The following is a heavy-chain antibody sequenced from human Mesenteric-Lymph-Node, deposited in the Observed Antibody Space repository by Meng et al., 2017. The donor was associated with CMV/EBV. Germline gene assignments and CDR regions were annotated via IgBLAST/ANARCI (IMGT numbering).Heavy chain of an antibody. Sequence: GSLRLSCTVSGGSISSSSYYWGWIRQPPGKGLEWIGSIYYSGSTYYNPSLKSRVTISVDTSKNQFSLKLSSVTAADTAVYYCARGPGSEQDDYWGQGTLVTVSS. CDR2: IYYSGST. J-gene: IGHJ4*02. V-gene: IGHV4-39*07. CDR3: ARGPGSEQDDY. D-gene: IGHD1/OR15-1a*01. CDR1: GGSISSSSYY.